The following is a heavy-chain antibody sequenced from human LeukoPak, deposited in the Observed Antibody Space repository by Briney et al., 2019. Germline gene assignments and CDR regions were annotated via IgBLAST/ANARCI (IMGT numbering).Heavy chain of an antibody. V-gene: IGHV3-21*01. D-gene: IGHD2-21*02. CDR3: ASSSIAYCGGDCYFTY. Sequence: PWGSLRLSCAASGFTFSSYSMNWVSQAPGKGLEWVSSISSSSSYIYYADSVKGRFTISRDNAKNSLYLQMNSLRAEDTAVYYCASSSIAYCGGDCYFTYWGQGTLVTVSS. J-gene: IGHJ4*02. CDR1: GFTFSSYS. CDR2: ISSSSSYI.